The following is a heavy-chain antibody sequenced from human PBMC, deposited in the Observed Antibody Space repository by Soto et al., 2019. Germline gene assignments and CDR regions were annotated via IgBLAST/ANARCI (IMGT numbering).Heavy chain of an antibody. CDR2: IYYSGST. CDR1: GGSISSGGYP. Sequence: PSETLSLTCAVSGGSISSGGYPWSWIRQPPGKGLEWIGYIYYSGSTNYNPSLKSRVTISVDTSKNQFSLKLSSVTAADTAVYYCARRYGASFDYWGQGTLVTVSS. J-gene: IGHJ4*02. CDR3: ARRYGASFDY. D-gene: IGHD4-17*01. V-gene: IGHV4-61*08.